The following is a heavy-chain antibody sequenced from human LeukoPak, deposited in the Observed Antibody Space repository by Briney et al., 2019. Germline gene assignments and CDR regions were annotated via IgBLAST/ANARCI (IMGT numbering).Heavy chain of an antibody. CDR3: ARHRTGTYYYGSGSYFVDD. J-gene: IGHJ4*02. CDR1: VASISSYY. CDR2: NYYSGST. V-gene: IGHV4-59*08. Sequence: SEPLSLTCTLSVASISSYYWTWIRPPPGKGLEWIGYNYYSGSTSYNPSLHSRVTISVDTSKYQFSLKLTSVTAADTAVYYCARHRTGTYYYGSGSYFVDDWGQGTLVTVSS. D-gene: IGHD3-10*01.